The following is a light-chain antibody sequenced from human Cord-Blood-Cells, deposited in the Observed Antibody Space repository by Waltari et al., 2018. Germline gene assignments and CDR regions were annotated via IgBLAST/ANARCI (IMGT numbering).Light chain of an antibody. CDR2: GAS. V-gene: IGKV3-15*01. J-gene: IGKJ3*01. Sequence: EIVMPQSPATLSVSPGERATLSCRASQSVSSNLAWYQQKPGQTPRLLIYGASTRATGIPARFSGSVSGTEFTLTISSLQSEDFAVYYCQQYNNWPPFTFGPGTKVDIK. CDR1: QSVSSN. CDR3: QQYNNWPPFT.